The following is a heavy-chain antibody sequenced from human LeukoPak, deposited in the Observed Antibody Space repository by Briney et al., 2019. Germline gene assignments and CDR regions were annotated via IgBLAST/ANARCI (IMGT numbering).Heavy chain of an antibody. CDR1: GFIFSTCA. CDR3: VRDHNYYFGY. V-gene: IGHV3-48*02. J-gene: IGHJ4*02. Sequence: PGGSLRLSCAASGFIFSTCAMNWVRQAPGKGLEWISYITTSIDIISYADSVKGRFTISRDNAKNSLYLQMDSLRDEDTAVYYCVRDHNYYFGYWGQGILVTVSA. CDR2: ITTSIDII.